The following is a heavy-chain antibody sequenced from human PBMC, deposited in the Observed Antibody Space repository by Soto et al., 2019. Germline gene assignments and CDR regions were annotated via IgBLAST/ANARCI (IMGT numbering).Heavy chain of an antibody. CDR1: GFTFSSYA. D-gene: IGHD2-2*01. J-gene: IGHJ4*02. CDR2: ISYDGSNK. V-gene: IGHV3-30-3*01. CDR3: ARDSSAPSNIVVVPAAREFDY. Sequence: LRLSCAASGFTFSSYAMHWVRQAPGKGLEWVAVISYDGSNKYYAASVKGRFTISRDNSKNTLYLQMNSLRAEDTAVYYCARDSSAPSNIVVVPAAREFDYWGQGTLVTVSS.